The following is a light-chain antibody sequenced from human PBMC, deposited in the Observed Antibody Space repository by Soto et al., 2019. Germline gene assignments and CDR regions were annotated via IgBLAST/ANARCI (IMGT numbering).Light chain of an antibody. CDR2: GAS. J-gene: IGKJ1*01. Sequence: DIQMTQSPSSLSASVGDRVTITCRASQGISNYLAWYQQKPGKVPKLLIYGASTLQSGVPSRFSGSGSGTYFTLTISSLQPEDVATYDCQKYNSAPRTFGQGTKVEIK. V-gene: IGKV1-27*01. CDR1: QGISNY. CDR3: QKYNSAPRT.